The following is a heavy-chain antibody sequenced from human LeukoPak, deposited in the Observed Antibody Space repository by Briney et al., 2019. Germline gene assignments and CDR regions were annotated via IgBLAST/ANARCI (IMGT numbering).Heavy chain of an antibody. Sequence: PGGSLRLSCAASGFTFSSYSMIWVRQAPGQGREWVSSISSSSSYIYYAVPVKGRFTISRDNAKTSLYLQMNSLRAEDTAVYYCARVRRAVADIDYWGQGTLVTVSS. V-gene: IGHV3-21*01. CDR3: ARVRRAVADIDY. D-gene: IGHD6-19*01. CDR2: ISSSSSYI. CDR1: GFTFSSYS. J-gene: IGHJ4*02.